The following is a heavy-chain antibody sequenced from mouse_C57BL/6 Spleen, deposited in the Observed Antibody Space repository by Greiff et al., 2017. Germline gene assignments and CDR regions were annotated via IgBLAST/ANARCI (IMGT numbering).Heavy chain of an antibody. J-gene: IGHJ4*01. CDR1: GFTFSSYA. V-gene: IGHV5-4*01. CDR3: ARESTVVSPYYAMDY. CDR2: ISDGGSYT. Sequence: EVMLVESGGGLVKPGGSLKLSCAASGFTFSSYAMSWVRQTPEKRLEWVATISDGGSYTYYPDNVKGRFTISRDNAKDNLYLQMSHLKSEDTAMYYCARESTVVSPYYAMDYWGQGTSVTVSS. D-gene: IGHD1-1*01.